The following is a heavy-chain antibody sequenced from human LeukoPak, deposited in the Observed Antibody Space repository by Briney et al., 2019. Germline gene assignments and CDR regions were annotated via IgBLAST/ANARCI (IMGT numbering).Heavy chain of an antibody. Sequence: SETLSLTCTVSGGSISSYYWSWIRQPPGKGLEWIGYIYYSGSTNYNPSLKSRVTISVDTSKNQFSLKLSSVTAADTAVYYCARRHSSGWYRYFDYWGQGTLVTVSS. J-gene: IGHJ4*02. V-gene: IGHV4-59*08. CDR2: IYYSGST. CDR3: ARRHSSGWYRYFDY. CDR1: GGSISSYY. D-gene: IGHD6-19*01.